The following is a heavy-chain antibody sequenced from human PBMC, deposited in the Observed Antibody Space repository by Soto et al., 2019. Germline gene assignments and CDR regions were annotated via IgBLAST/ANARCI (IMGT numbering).Heavy chain of an antibody. CDR1: DGSVTGYC. V-gene: IGHV4-59*02. J-gene: IGHJ4*02. D-gene: IGHD4-4*01. CDR2: IDYNGRA. Sequence: QVQLQESGPGLVKPSETLPLTCSVSDGSVTGYCWSWIRQPPGKGLEWIGCIDYNGRAHYNPSLTSRVTMSLDTSNNHFSLKLSSVTTTDTAVYYCARGPDHSKVGYWGLGTLVTVSS. CDR3: ARGPDHSKVGY.